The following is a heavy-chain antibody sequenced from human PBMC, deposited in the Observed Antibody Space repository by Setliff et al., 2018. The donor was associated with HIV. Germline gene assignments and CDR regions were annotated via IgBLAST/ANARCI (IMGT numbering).Heavy chain of an antibody. V-gene: IGHV4-34*01. CDR1: GGSFSGYY. D-gene: IGHD2-15*01. Sequence: SETLSLTCAVYGGSFSGYYWSWIRQPPGKGLEWIGEINHSGSTNYNASLKSRVTLSVDTSKKQFSLKLRSVTAADTAVYYCASLGYCSGVRCYQPSYYYGLDVWGQGTTVTVAS. J-gene: IGHJ6*02. CDR2: INHSGST. CDR3: ASLGYCSGVRCYQPSYYYGLDV.